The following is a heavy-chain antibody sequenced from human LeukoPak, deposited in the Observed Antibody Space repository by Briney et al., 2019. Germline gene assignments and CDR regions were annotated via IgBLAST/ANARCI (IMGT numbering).Heavy chain of an antibody. J-gene: IGHJ4*02. CDR2: IIPIFGTA. CDR1: GGTFSSYA. D-gene: IGHD3-10*01. V-gene: IGHV1-69*13. Sequence: ASVNVSCKASGGTFSSYAISWVRQAPRQGLEWMGGIIPIFGTANYAQKFQGRVTITADESTSTAYMELSSLRSEDTAVYYRARRRITMVRGVIQGPFDYWGQGTLVTVSS. CDR3: ARRRITMVRGVIQGPFDY.